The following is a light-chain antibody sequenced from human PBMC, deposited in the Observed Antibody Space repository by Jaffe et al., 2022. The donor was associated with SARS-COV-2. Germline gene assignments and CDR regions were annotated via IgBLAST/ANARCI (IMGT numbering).Light chain of an antibody. CDR3: SSYAGMYVVGV. CDR2: DVT. J-gene: IGLJ3*02. V-gene: IGLV2-11*01. CDR1: SSDVGGYNY. Sequence: QSALTQPRSVSGSPGQSVTISCTGTSSDVGGYNYVSWYQHHPGKAPKLIVYDVTKRPSGVPDRFSGSKSGNTASLTISGLQPEDEAYYYCSSYAGMYVVGVFGGGTKLTVL.